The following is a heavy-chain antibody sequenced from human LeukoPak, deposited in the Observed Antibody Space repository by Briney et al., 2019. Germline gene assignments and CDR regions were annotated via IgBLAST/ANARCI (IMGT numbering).Heavy chain of an antibody. Sequence: SETLSLTCTVSGGSISSYYWSWIRQPPGKGLEWIGYIYYSGSTNYNASLKSRVTISVDSSESQFSLKLSSVTAAYTAVYYCARSGKGFDPWGQGTLVTVSS. J-gene: IGHJ5*02. CDR3: ARSGKGFDP. CDR2: IYYSGST. CDR1: GGSISSYY. V-gene: IGHV4-59*01.